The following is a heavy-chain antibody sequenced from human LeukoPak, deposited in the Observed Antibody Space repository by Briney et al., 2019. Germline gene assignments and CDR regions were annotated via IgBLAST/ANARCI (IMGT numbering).Heavy chain of an antibody. CDR1: GFTFSSAW. CDR3: TADLGTTSLQDYYYYMDV. CDR2: IRSKTDGATT. D-gene: IGHD1-7*01. J-gene: IGHJ6*03. Sequence: PGGSLRLSCAASGFTFSSAWMSWVRQAPGKGLEWVGRIRSKTDGATTDYTAPVKGRFTISRDDSKNTLYLQMNSLKTEDTAVYYCTADLGTTSLQDYYYYMDVWGDGTTVTVSS. V-gene: IGHV3-15*01.